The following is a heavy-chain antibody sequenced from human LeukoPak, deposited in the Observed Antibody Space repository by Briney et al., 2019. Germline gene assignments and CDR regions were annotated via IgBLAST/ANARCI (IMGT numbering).Heavy chain of an antibody. Sequence: ASVKVSCKASGYTFTGHYMHWVRQAPGQGLEWMGWINPNSGGTNYAQKFQGRVTMTRDTSISTAYMELSRLRSDDTAVYYCARGPGDYYYDSSGYPDYWGQGTLVTVSS. CDR1: GYTFTGHY. V-gene: IGHV1-2*02. CDR2: INPNSGGT. J-gene: IGHJ4*02. D-gene: IGHD3-22*01. CDR3: ARGPGDYYYDSSGYPDY.